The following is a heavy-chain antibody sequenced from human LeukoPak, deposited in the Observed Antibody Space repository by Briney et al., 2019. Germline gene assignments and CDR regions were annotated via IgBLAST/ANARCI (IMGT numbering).Heavy chain of an antibody. CDR1: GYTFTGYY. CDR2: INPNSGGT. D-gene: IGHD6-13*01. J-gene: IGHJ4*02. CDR3: ARDQGSSWYHTFDY. V-gene: IGHV1-2*02. Sequence: ASVKVSCKASGYTFTGYYMHWVRQAPGQGLEWMGWINPNSGGTNYAQKFQGRVAMTRDTSISTAYMELRSLRSDDTAVYYYARDQGSSWYHTFDYWGQGTLVTVSS.